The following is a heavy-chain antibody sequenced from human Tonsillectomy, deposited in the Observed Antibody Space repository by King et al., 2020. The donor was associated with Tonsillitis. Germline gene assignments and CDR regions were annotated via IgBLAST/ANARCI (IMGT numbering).Heavy chain of an antibody. Sequence: VQLVESGGGLVQPGGSLKLSCAASGFTFSASTIHWVRQASGKGLEWVGHIRSKANIYATTYAASVKGRFTISRDDSKNTAYLQMNNLKTEDTALYYCTCWVGVQRLNYWGQGALVTVSS. J-gene: IGHJ4*02. CDR1: GFTFSAST. D-gene: IGHD6-25*01. CDR3: TCWVGVQRLNY. V-gene: IGHV3-73*02. CDR2: IRSKANIYAT.